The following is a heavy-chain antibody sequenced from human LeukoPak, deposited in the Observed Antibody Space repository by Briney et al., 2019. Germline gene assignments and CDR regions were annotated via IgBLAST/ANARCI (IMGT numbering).Heavy chain of an antibody. D-gene: IGHD2-15*01. CDR1: GGSIFSFSHY. CDR2: MYSSGST. CDR3: AREGLGSGRGGDFDL. J-gene: IGHJ2*01. V-gene: IGHV4-61*02. Sequence: SETLSLTCTVSGGSIFSFSHYWSWIRQPAGKGLEWIGRMYSSGSTTYNPSLSGRVTISRDTSKNQFSLKLTSVPAADTAVYYCAREGLGSGRGGDFDLWGRGTLVTVSS.